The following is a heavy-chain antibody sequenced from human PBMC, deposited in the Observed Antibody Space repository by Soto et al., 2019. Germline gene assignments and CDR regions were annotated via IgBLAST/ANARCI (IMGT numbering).Heavy chain of an antibody. CDR3: AGYVRPNWFDP. V-gene: IGHV3-23*01. J-gene: IGHJ5*02. CDR2: ISGSGGST. D-gene: IGHD5-12*01. CDR1: GFTFSSYA. Sequence: GSLRLSCAASGFTFSSYAMSWVRQAPGKRLEWVSAISGSGGSTYYADSVKGRFTISRDNSKNTLYLQMNSLRAEDTAVYYCAGYVRPNWFDPWGQGTLVTVSS.